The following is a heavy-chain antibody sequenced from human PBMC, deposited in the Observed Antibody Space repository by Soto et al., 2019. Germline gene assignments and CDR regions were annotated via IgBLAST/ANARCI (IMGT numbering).Heavy chain of an antibody. CDR2: VFLSHSAT. Sequence: PGEPLKISCKATVSNFTNSWFAWVRQMRGKGMEWMWIVFLSHSATRYHPSFQGQVTFSADKSTGSGVVQWTSLKAPDTATYYCAGRSLYGRGYAYYGTNDIDFWGQGTKVTVS. V-gene: IGHV5-51*01. J-gene: IGHJ4*02. D-gene: IGHD3-22*01. CDR3: AGRSLYGRGYAYYGTNDIDF. CDR1: VSNFTNSW.